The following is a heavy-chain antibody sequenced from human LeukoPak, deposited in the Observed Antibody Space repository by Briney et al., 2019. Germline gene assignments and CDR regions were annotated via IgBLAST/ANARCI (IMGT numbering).Heavy chain of an antibody. CDR3: ARGAASYDLLDL. CDR2: ISASTGHT. D-gene: IGHD3-9*01. CDR1: GYTFTRYG. J-gene: IGHJ5*02. Sequence: GASVKVSCKASGYTFTRYGISWVRQAPGQGLEWMGWISASTGHTDYAQNLHGRVTMTTDTSTTTAYIEMRSLISDDTAVYYCARGAASYDLLDLWGQGTLVTVSS. V-gene: IGHV1-18*01.